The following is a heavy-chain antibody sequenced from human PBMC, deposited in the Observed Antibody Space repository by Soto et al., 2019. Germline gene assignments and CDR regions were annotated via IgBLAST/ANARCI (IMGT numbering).Heavy chain of an antibody. CDR2: ISGSGGST. J-gene: IGHJ6*02. CDR3: AKDLGGSGYYYYYYGMDV. Sequence: GGSLRLSCAASGFTFSSYAMSWVRQAPGKGLEWVSAISGSGGSTYYADSVKGRFTISRDNSKSTLYLQMNSLRAEDTAVYYCAKDLGGSGYYYYYYGMDVWGQGTTVTVSS. CDR1: GFTFSSYA. D-gene: IGHD5-12*01. V-gene: IGHV3-23*01.